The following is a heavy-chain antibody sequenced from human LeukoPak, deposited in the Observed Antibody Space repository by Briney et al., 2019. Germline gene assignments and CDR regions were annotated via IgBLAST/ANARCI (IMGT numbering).Heavy chain of an antibody. CDR2: LKPNGGDK. Sequence: PGGSLRLSCAASGFTFGSYWMSWVRQAPGKGLEWVAILKPNGGDKYYVGSVKGRFTISRDNAKNSLYLQMNILRAEDTAVYYRARADCTGGSCFSGFDCWGQGTLLTVSS. D-gene: IGHD2-15*01. CDR1: GFTFGSYW. J-gene: IGHJ4*02. V-gene: IGHV3-7*01. CDR3: ARADCTGGSCFSGFDC.